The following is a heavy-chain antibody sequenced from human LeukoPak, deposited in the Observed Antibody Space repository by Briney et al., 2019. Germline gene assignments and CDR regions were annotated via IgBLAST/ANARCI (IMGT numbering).Heavy chain of an antibody. CDR1: GFTFSDYA. CDR3: ARGARVYLREVYYYGMDV. J-gene: IGHJ6*02. V-gene: IGHV3-30-3*01. D-gene: IGHD3-10*01. CDR2: ISKDGSNK. Sequence: GGSLRLSCAASGFTFSDYAMHWVRQAPGKGLEWVAVISKDGSNKYYADSVKGRFTISRDNSKNTLYLQMNSLRAEDTAVYYCARGARVYLREVYYYGMDVWGQGTTVTVSS.